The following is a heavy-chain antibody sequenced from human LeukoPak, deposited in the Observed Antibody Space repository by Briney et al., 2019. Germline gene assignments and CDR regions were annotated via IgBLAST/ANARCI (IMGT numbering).Heavy chain of an antibody. CDR3: ARGYCSSTSCYYYFDY. CDR1: GYSFTSYW. Sequence: GESLKTSCKGSGYSFTSYWIGWVRQAPGQGLEWMGWINPNSGGTNYAQKFQGRVTMTRDTSISTAYMELSRLRSDDTAVYYCARGYCSSTSCYYYFDYWGQGTLVTVSS. V-gene: IGHV1-2*02. J-gene: IGHJ4*02. D-gene: IGHD2-2*01. CDR2: INPNSGGT.